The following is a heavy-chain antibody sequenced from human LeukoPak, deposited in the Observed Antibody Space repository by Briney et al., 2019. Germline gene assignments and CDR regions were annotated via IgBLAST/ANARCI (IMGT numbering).Heavy chain of an antibody. CDR3: ARESDSSGYYSY. Sequence: SETLSLTCTVSGGSISSGSYYWSWIRQPAGKGLEWIGRIYTSGSTNYNPSLKSRVTISVDTSKNQFSLKLSSVTAADTAVYYCARESDSSGYYSYWAQGTLVTVSS. CDR1: GGSISSGSYY. V-gene: IGHV4-61*02. CDR2: IYTSGST. J-gene: IGHJ4*02. D-gene: IGHD3-22*01.